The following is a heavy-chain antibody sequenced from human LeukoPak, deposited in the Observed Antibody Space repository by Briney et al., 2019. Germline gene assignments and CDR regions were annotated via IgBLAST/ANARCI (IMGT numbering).Heavy chain of an antibody. CDR2: ISYDGSNK. CDR1: GFTFSSYA. CDR3: ARDKNRVTIFAVAVDY. V-gene: IGHV3-30*04. J-gene: IGHJ4*02. Sequence: GGSLRLSCAASGFTFSSYAMHWVRQAPGKGLEWVAVISYDGSNKYYADSEKGRFTISRDNSKNTLYLQMNSLRAEDTAVYYCARDKNRVTIFAVAVDYWGQGTLVTVSS. D-gene: IGHD3-3*01.